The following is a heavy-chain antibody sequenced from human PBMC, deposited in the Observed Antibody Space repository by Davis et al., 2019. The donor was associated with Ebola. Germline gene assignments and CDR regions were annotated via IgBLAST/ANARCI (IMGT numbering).Heavy chain of an antibody. CDR1: GGSISSYY. D-gene: IGHD4-17*01. CDR3: ARLGTSTVTTAPDYYYYGMDV. J-gene: IGHJ6*02. CDR2: INHSGST. Sequence: SETLSLTCTVSGGSISSYYWSWIRQPPGKGLEWIGEINHSGSTNYNPSLKSRVTLSVDTSKNQFSLKLSSVTAADTAVYYRARLGTSTVTTAPDYYYYGMDVWGQGTTVTVSS. V-gene: IGHV4-34*01.